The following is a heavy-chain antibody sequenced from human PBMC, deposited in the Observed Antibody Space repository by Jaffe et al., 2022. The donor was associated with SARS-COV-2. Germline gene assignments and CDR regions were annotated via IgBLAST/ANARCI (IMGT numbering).Heavy chain of an antibody. Sequence: EVQLLESGGGLVQPGGSLRLSCAASGFTFSSYAMSWVRQAPGKGLEWVSAISGSGGSTYYADSVKGRFTISRDNSKNTLYLQMNSLRAEDTAVYYCAIAGRKGGSYPHEAYYYYYGMDVWGQGTTVTVSS. D-gene: IGHD1-26*01. CDR2: ISGSGGST. J-gene: IGHJ6*02. CDR3: AIAGRKGGSYPHEAYYYYYGMDV. CDR1: GFTFSSYA. V-gene: IGHV3-23*01.